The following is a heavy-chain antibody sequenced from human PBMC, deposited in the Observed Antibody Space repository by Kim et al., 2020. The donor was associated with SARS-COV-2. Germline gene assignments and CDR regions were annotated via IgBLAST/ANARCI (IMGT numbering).Heavy chain of an antibody. CDR2: INHSGST. CDR3: ARASAFGLGGVDV. CDR1: GGSFSGYY. V-gene: IGHV4-34*01. D-gene: IGHD3-16*01. J-gene: IGHJ6*02. Sequence: SETLSLTCAVYGGSFSGYYWSWIRQPPGKGLEWIGEINHSGSTNYNPSLKSRVTISVDTSKNQFSLKLSSVTAADTAVYYCARASAFGLGGVDVWGQGTTVTVSS.